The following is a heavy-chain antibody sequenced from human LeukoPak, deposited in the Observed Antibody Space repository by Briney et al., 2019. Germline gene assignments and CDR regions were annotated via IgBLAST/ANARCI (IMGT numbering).Heavy chain of an antibody. CDR3: AARYYDSSGYYYFQH. Sequence: GASVKVSCKASGYTFTSYDINWVRQATGQGLEWMGWMNPNSGNTGYAQKFQGRVTITRNTSISTAYMELSSLRSDDKAVYYCAARYYDSSGYYYFQHWGQGTLVTVSS. V-gene: IGHV1-8*03. D-gene: IGHD3-22*01. CDR1: GYTFTSYD. CDR2: MNPNSGNT. J-gene: IGHJ1*01.